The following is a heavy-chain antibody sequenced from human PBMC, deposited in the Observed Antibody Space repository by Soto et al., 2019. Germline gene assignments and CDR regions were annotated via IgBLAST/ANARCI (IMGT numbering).Heavy chain of an antibody. CDR1: GFTFSSYS. V-gene: IGHV3-48*02. J-gene: IGHJ4*02. CDR3: ASQAGVVGAMDGTFDY. CDR2: ISSSSSTI. D-gene: IGHD1-26*01. Sequence: GSLRLSCAASGFTFSSYSMNWVRQAPGKGLEWVSYISSSSSTIYYADSVKGRFTISRDNAKNSLYLQMNSLRDEDTAVYYCASQAGVVGAMDGTFDYWGQGTLVTVSS.